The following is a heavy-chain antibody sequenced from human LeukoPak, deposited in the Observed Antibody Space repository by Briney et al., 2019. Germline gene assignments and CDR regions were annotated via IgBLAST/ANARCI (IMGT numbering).Heavy chain of an antibody. D-gene: IGHD3-16*01. CDR3: AKVQYPRILGGQGY. Sequence: GGSLRLSCAASGFTFSSYAMSWVRQAPWKGLEWVSAISGSGGSTYYADSVKGRFTISRDNSKNTLYLQMNSLRAEDTAVYYCAKVQYPRILGGQGYWGQGTLVTVSS. J-gene: IGHJ4*02. CDR1: GFTFSSYA. V-gene: IGHV3-23*01. CDR2: ISGSGGST.